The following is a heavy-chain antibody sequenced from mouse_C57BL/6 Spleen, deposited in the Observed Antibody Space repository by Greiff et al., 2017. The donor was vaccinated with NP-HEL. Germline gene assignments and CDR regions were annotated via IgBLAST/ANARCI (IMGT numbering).Heavy chain of an antibody. CDR3: ARSDYGSRRDYFDY. V-gene: IGHV1-81*01. D-gene: IGHD1-1*01. CDR1: GYTFTSYG. CDR2: IYPRSGNT. J-gene: IGHJ2*01. Sequence: VQLQRSGAELARPGASVKLSCKASGYTFTSYGISWVKQRTGQGLEWIGEIYPRSGNTYYNEKFKGKATLTADKSSSTAYMELRSLTSEDSAVYFCARSDYGSRRDYFDYWGQGTTLTVSS.